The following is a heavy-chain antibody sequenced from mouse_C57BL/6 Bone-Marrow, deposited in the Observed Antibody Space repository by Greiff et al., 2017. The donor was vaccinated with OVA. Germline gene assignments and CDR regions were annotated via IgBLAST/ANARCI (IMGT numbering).Heavy chain of an antibody. V-gene: IGHV5-6*01. Sequence: EVQRVESGGDLVKPGASLKLSCAASGFTFSSYGMSWVRQTPDKRLEWVATISSGGSYTYYPDSVKGRFTISRDNAKNALYLQMSSLKSEDTAMYYCARSTVVATGDYWGQGTALTVSS. CDR3: ARSTVVATGDY. CDR2: ISSGGSYT. J-gene: IGHJ2*01. CDR1: GFTFSSYG. D-gene: IGHD1-1*01.